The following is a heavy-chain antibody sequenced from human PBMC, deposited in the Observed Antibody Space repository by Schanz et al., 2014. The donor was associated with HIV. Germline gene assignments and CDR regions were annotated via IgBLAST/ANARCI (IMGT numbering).Heavy chain of an antibody. J-gene: IGHJ6*02. Sequence: QVQLVESGGRVVQPGRSPRLSCAASGFTFSTYGMHWVRQAPGKGLEWVAVIWYDGSNKYYADSVKGRFTISRDNSKNTLYLQMNSLRAEDTAVYYCARGSGPYYYYYGMDVWGQGTTVTVSS. CDR3: ARGSGPYYYYYGMDV. D-gene: IGHD3-10*01. CDR2: IWYDGSNK. CDR1: GFTFSTYG. V-gene: IGHV3-33*01.